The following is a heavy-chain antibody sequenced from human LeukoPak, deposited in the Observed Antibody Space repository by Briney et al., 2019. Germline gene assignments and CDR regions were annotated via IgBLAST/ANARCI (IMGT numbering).Heavy chain of an antibody. D-gene: IGHD6-19*01. V-gene: IGHV1-46*01. CDR3: ARPLRIAVAGILAY. Sequence: ASVMISCKASGYTFTSYYMHWVRQAPGQGLEWMGIINPSGGSTSYAQKFQGRVTMTRDTSTSTVYMELSSLRSEDTAVYYCARPLRIAVAGILAYWGQGTLVTV. CDR2: INPSGGST. J-gene: IGHJ4*02. CDR1: GYTFTSYY.